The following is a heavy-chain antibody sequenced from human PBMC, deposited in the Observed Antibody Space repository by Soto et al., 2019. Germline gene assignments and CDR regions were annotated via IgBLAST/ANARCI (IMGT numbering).Heavy chain of an antibody. Sequence: SETLSLTCAVYGGSFSGYYWSWIRQPPGKGLEWIGEINHSGSTNYNPSLKSRVTISVDTSKNQFSLKLSSVTAADTAVYYCARGHAAPRNWFDPWGQGTLVTVSS. CDR3: ARGHAAPRNWFDP. J-gene: IGHJ5*02. V-gene: IGHV4-34*01. D-gene: IGHD2-2*01. CDR2: INHSGST. CDR1: GGSFSGYY.